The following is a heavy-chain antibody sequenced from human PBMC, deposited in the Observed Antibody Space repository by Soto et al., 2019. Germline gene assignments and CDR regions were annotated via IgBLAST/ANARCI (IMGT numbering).Heavy chain of an antibody. V-gene: IGHV1-18*01. Sequence: GASVKVSCKASGYTFTSYGISSVRQAPGQGLEWMGWISAYNGNTNYAQKLQGRVTMTTDTSTSTAYMELRSLRSDDTAVYYCARGPGGYDLNYYYGMDVWGQGTTVTVSS. J-gene: IGHJ6*02. CDR3: ARGPGGYDLNYYYGMDV. D-gene: IGHD5-12*01. CDR1: GYTFTSYG. CDR2: ISAYNGNT.